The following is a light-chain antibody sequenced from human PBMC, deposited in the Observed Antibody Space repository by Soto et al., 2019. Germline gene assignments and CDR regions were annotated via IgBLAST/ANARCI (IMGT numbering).Light chain of an antibody. CDR1: QSISSY. V-gene: IGKV1-39*01. CDR3: QQSYSPLLT. CDR2: AAS. Sequence: DIQMTQSPSSLSASVGDRVSIPCRASQSISSYLNWYQQKPGKAPKLLIYAASSLQSGVPSRFSGSGSGTDFTLTINSLQPEDFATYYCQQSYSPLLTFGGGTKVEIK. J-gene: IGKJ4*01.